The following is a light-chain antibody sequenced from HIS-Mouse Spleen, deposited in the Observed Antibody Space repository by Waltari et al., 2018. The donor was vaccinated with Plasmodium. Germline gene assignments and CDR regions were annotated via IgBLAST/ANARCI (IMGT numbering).Light chain of an antibody. CDR3: YSTDSSGNHRV. CDR1: ALPKKY. Sequence: SYELTQPPSVSVSPGQTARITCSGDALPKKYAYWYQRKSAQAPVLVIYEDSQRPSGIPEGFSGSSSGTMATLTSSGAQVEDEADYYCYSTDSSGNHRVFGGGTKLTVL. CDR2: EDS. J-gene: IGLJ3*02. V-gene: IGLV3-10*01.